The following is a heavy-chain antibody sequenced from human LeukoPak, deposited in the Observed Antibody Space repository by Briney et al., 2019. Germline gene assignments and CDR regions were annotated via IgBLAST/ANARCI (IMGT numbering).Heavy chain of an antibody. CDR2: IYSGGST. CDR1: GFTVSSNY. J-gene: IGHJ4*02. Sequence: GGSLRLSCAASGFTVSSNYMSWVRQAPGKGLEWVSVIYSGGSTYYADSVKGRFTISRDNSKNTLYLQMNSLRAEDTAVYYCARGYCSSTSCHYYFDYWGQGTLVTVSS. V-gene: IGHV3-66*02. D-gene: IGHD2-2*01. CDR3: ARGYCSSTSCHYYFDY.